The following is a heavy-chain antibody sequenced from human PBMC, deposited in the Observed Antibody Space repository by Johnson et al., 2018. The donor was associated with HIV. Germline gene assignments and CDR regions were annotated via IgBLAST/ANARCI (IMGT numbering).Heavy chain of an antibody. J-gene: IGHJ3*02. CDR1: GFTFSSYG. CDR2: IRYDGSNK. CDR3: ARQQQLTHDAFDI. D-gene: IGHD6-13*01. Sequence: VQLVESGGVVVQPGGSLRLSCAASGFTFSSYGMHWVRQAPGKGLEWVAFIRYDGSNKYYADSVKGRFTISRDNSKNTLYLQMNSLRAEDTALYYCARQQQLTHDAFDIWGQGTMVTVSS. V-gene: IGHV3-30*02.